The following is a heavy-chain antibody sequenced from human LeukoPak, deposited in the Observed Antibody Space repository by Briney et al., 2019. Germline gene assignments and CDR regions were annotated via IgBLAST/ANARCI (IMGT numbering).Heavy chain of an antibody. CDR1: GFTFSSYS. J-gene: IGHJ5*02. Sequence: GGSLRLSCAASGFTFSSYSMNWVRQAPGKGLEWVSYISSSSSTIYYADSVKGRFTISRDNAKNLLYLQMNSLRAEDTAVYYCARDPYGSGSYGVFPWGQGTLVTVSS. CDR3: ARDPYGSGSYGVFP. V-gene: IGHV3-48*01. D-gene: IGHD3-10*01. CDR2: ISSSSSTI.